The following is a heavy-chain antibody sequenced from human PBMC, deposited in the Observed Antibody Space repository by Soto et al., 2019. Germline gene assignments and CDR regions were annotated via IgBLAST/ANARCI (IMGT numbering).Heavy chain of an antibody. Sequence: LSSAASGDTFSSYGMHGVREAPGKGLEWVAVISYDGSNKYYADSVKGRFTISRDNSKNTLYLQMNSLRAEDTAVYYWARASPRIVLMVYDTDFAYWGQGTL. CDR3: ARASPRIVLMVYDTDFAY. V-gene: IGHV3-30*03. CDR1: GDTFSSYG. CDR2: ISYDGSNK. J-gene: IGHJ4*02. D-gene: IGHD2-8*01.